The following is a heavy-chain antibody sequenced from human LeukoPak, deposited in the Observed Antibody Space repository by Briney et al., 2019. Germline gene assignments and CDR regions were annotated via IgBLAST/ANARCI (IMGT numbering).Heavy chain of an antibody. CDR2: MNPNSGNT. CDR1: GYTFTSYD. Sequence: ASVKVSCKASGYTFTSYDINWVRQATGQGLEWMGWMNPNSGNTGYAQKFQGRVTMTRNTSISTAYMELSSLRSEDTAVYYCARGGDLRYFDWLSPAYWGQGTLVTVSS. D-gene: IGHD3-9*01. CDR3: ARGGDLRYFDWLSPAY. J-gene: IGHJ4*02. V-gene: IGHV1-8*01.